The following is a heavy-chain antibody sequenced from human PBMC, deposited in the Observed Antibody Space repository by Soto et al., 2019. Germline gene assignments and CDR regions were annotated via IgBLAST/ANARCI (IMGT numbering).Heavy chain of an antibody. CDR2: ISAYNGNT. V-gene: IGHV1-18*04. J-gene: IGHJ5*01. Sequence: VSVKVSCKASGYTFTSYGISWVRQAPGQGLEWMGWISAYNGNTNYAQKLQGRVTMTTDTSTSTAHMELRSLRSDDTAVYYCASSSRHSSSWYDCLGQRTLVTVSS. CDR3: ASSSRHSSSWYDC. CDR1: GYTFTSYG. D-gene: IGHD6-13*01.